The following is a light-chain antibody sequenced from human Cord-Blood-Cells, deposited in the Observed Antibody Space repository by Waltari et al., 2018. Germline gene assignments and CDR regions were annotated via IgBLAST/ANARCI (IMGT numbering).Light chain of an antibody. V-gene: IGLV2-14*01. CDR1: SRDVGGYNY. CDR2: DVS. Sequence: QSALTQPASMSGSPGQSITISCTGTSRDVGGYNYVSWYQQHPGKAPKLMIYDVSNRPSGVSNRFSGSKSGNTASLTISGLQAEDEADYYCSSYTSSSTGVFGGGTKLTVL. J-gene: IGLJ2*01. CDR3: SSYTSSSTGV.